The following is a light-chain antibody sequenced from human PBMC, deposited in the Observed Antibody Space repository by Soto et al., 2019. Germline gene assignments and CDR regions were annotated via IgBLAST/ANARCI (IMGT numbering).Light chain of an antibody. CDR3: QQYNDNWT. Sequence: DIQMTQSPSTLSASVGDRVTMTCRASQRISSWLAWYQQKPGKAPKLLIYKASTLQSGVPSRFSGSGSGTEFTFAISSLQPDDSATYYCQQYNDNWTFGQGTKVEIK. CDR1: QRISSW. CDR2: KAS. V-gene: IGKV1-5*03. J-gene: IGKJ1*01.